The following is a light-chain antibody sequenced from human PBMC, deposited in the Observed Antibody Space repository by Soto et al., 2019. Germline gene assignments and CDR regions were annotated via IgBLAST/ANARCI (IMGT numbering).Light chain of an antibody. CDR2: GAS. V-gene: IGKV3-20*01. Sequence: ESVLTQSPGTLPLSPGERATLSCRASQSVSSNYLAWYQQKPGQAPRLLIYGASTRATGIPDRFSGSGSGTDFTLSISRLEPEDFAVYYCQQFGGSSYSFGQGTKLEIK. CDR1: QSVSSNY. CDR3: QQFGGSSYS. J-gene: IGKJ2*03.